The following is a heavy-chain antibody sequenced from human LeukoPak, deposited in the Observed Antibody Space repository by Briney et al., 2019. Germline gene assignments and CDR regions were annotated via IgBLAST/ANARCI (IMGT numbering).Heavy chain of an antibody. CDR1: GFTFSSYS. Sequence: GGSLRLSCAASGFTFSSYSMNWVRQAPGKGLEWVAVIWYDGSNKYYADSVKGRFTISRDNSKNTLYLQMNSLRAEDTAVYYCARDRYYYYGMDVWGQGTTVTVSS. CDR2: IWYDGSNK. J-gene: IGHJ6*02. CDR3: ARDRYYYYGMDV. V-gene: IGHV3-33*08.